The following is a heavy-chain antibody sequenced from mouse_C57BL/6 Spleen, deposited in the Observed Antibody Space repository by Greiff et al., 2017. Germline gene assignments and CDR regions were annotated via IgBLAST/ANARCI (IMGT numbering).Heavy chain of an antibody. CDR1: GFSLTSYG. CDR2: IWSGGST. D-gene: IGHD4-1*01. Sequence: VQLQQSGPGLVQPSQSLSITCTVSGFSLTSYGVHWVRQPPGKGLEWLGVIWSGGSTDYNAAFISRLSISKDNSKSQVFFKMNSLQADDTAIYYCAKANWDGEYFDYWGQGTTLTVSS. CDR3: AKANWDGEYFDY. V-gene: IGHV2-4*01. J-gene: IGHJ2*01.